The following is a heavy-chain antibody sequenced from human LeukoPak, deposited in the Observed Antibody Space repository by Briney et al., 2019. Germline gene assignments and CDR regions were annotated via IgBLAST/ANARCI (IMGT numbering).Heavy chain of an antibody. CDR2: INPNSGGT. J-gene: IGHJ4*02. Sequence: ASVKVSCKASGYTFTGYYMHWVRQAPGQGLEWMGWINPNSGGTNYAQKFQGWVTMTRDTSISTAYMELSRLRSDDTAVYYCAREKSFVRGVPKGALGYWGQGTLVTVSS. CDR1: GYTFTGYY. CDR3: AREKSFVRGVPKGALGY. D-gene: IGHD3-10*01. V-gene: IGHV1-2*04.